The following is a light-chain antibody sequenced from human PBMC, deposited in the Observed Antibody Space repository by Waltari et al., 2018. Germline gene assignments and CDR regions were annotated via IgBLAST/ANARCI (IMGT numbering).Light chain of an antibody. CDR3: QSYDTSLNVV. J-gene: IGLJ2*01. CDR1: SSNIGAGYD. Sequence: QSVLTQPPSLSGAPGPRVTISCTGSSSNIGAGYDIHWYQHLPGTAPKLLISANTNRPSGVPDRFSASKSGTSASLVITGLQAEDEADYYCQSYDTSLNVVFGGGTKLTVL. V-gene: IGLV1-40*01. CDR2: ANT.